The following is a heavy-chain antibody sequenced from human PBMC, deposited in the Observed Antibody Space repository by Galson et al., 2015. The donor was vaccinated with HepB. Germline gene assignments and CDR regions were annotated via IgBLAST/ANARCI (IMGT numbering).Heavy chain of an antibody. CDR3: AIPKMVTIGRAFDI. CDR1: GYTFTSYA. Sequence: SVKVSCKASGYTFTSYAMNWVRQAPGQGLEWMGWINTNTGNPTYAQGFTGRFVFSLDTSVSTAYLQISSLKAEDTAVYYCAIPKMVTIGRAFDIWGQGAMVTVSS. CDR2: INTNTGNP. V-gene: IGHV7-4-1*02. J-gene: IGHJ3*02. D-gene: IGHD5-24*01.